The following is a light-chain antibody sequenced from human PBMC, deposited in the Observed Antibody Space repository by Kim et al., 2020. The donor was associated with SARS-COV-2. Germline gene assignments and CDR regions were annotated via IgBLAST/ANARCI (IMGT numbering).Light chain of an antibody. CDR1: QGISHS. V-gene: IGKV1-NL1*01. Sequence: EPLGDRVTVPCRASQGISHSLAWYQQKPGKAPKLLVYAASRLESGVPSRFSGSGSGTDYTLTISSLQPEDFATYYCQQYYSTPHTFGGGTKVDIK. J-gene: IGKJ4*01. CDR3: QQYYSTPHT. CDR2: AAS.